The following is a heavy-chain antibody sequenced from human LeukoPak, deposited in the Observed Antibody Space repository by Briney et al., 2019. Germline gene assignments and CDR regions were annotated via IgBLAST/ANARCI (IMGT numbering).Heavy chain of an antibody. J-gene: IGHJ6*03. Sequence: PSETLSLTCTVSGGSISSSSYYWGWIRQPPGKGLEWIGSIYYSGSTYYNPSLKSRVTISVDTSKNQFSLKLSSVTAADTAVYYCARDQVRTGAAMGYYYYYMDVWGKGTTVTVSS. D-gene: IGHD5-18*01. CDR1: GGSISSSSYY. CDR2: IYYSGST. V-gene: IGHV4-39*07. CDR3: ARDQVRTGAAMGYYYYYMDV.